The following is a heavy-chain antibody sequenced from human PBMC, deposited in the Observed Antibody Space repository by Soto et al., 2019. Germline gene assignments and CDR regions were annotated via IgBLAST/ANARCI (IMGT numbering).Heavy chain of an antibody. CDR1: GFTFSSYG. Sequence: GGSLRLSCAASGFTFSSYGMHWVRQAPGKGLEWVAVISYDGSNKYYADSVKGRFTISRDNSKNTLYLQMNSLRAEDTAVYYCGNKNYYYYGMDVWGQGTTVTVSS. J-gene: IGHJ6*02. CDR3: GNKNYYYYGMDV. V-gene: IGHV3-30*03. CDR2: ISYDGSNK.